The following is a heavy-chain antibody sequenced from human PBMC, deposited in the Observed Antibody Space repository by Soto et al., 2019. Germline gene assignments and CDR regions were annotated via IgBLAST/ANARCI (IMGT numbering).Heavy chain of an antibody. Sequence: TLSLTCTVSGGSISSYYWSWIRQPPGKGLEWIGYIYYSGSTNYNPSLKSRVTISVDTSKNQFSLKLSSVTAADTAVYYCARLGVSNTTILRFLEWSPYYYYYYMDAWGKGTTVTVSS. CDR1: GGSISSYY. CDR3: ARLGVSNTTILRFLEWSPYYYYYYMDA. V-gene: IGHV4-59*08. CDR2: IYYSGST. D-gene: IGHD3-3*01. J-gene: IGHJ6*03.